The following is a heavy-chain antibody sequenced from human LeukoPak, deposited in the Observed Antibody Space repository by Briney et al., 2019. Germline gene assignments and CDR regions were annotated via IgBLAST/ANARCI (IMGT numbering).Heavy chain of an antibody. J-gene: IGHJ6*02. CDR3: ARGWDSGYNFYGMDV. Sequence: SETLSLTCTVPGGSISGYYWSWIRQSPGKGLEWIGNRYNSGTTSYNPSLKSRVTISVDTSKNQFSLKLSSVTAADTAVYYCARGWDSGYNFYGMDVWGQGNAVTVSS. D-gene: IGHD1-26*01. CDR2: RYNSGTT. CDR1: GGSISGYY. V-gene: IGHV4-59*01.